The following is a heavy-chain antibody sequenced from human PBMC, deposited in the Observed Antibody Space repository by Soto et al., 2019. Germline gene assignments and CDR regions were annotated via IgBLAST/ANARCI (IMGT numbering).Heavy chain of an antibody. D-gene: IGHD3-16*01. CDR2: ISGGDGSP. CDR1: GFTFSSYA. V-gene: IGHV3-23*01. Sequence: GGSLRLSCVASGFTFSSYAMTWVRQAPGKRLEWVTAISGGDGSPSYADSVKGRFTISRDNSKNTLYLHMNSLRADDTAAYYCAKWHTYNYDSLAFSGFDCWGQGTQVTVSS. CDR3: AKWHTYNYDSLAFSGFDC. J-gene: IGHJ4*02.